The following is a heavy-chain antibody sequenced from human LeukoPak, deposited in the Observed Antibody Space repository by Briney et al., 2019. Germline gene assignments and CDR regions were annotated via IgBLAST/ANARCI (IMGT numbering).Heavy chain of an antibody. CDR3: ARTTNTSPASWFDP. CDR2: IYPADSDT. Sequence: GASLKISCKGSGYRFTSYWIAWVRQMPGKGLEWMGIIYPADSDTRYSPSFQGRVTISADKSISAAYLQWSDLKASDTAIYYCARTTNTSPASWFDPWGQGTLVTVSS. V-gene: IGHV5-51*01. J-gene: IGHJ5*02. CDR1: GYRFTSYW. D-gene: IGHD2-2*01.